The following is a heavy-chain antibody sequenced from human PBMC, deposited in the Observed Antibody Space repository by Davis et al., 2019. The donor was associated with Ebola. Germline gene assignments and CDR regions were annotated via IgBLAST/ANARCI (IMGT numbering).Heavy chain of an antibody. V-gene: IGHV4-31*03. CDR2: IYYSGST. D-gene: IGHD1-26*01. Sequence: SETLSLICTVSGGSISSGGYYWSWIRQHPGKGLEWIGYIYYSGSTYYNPSLKSRVTISVDTSKNQFSLKLSSVTAADTAVYYCARVGILPGRHYGMDVWGQGTTVTVSS. J-gene: IGHJ6*02. CDR1: GGSISSGGYY. CDR3: ARVGILPGRHYGMDV.